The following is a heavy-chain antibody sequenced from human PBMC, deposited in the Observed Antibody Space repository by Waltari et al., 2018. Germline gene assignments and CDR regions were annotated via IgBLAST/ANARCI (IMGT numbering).Heavy chain of an antibody. V-gene: IGHV4-31*03. CDR1: GGSIRSGGYY. J-gene: IGHJ4*02. CDR3: ARRGYSYDFDY. CDR2: IYYSGST. Sequence: QVQLQESGRGLGKPSQTLAITCTVSGGSIRSGGYYWGWIRQHPGKGLEWIGYIYYSGSTYYNPSLKSRVTISVDTSKNQFSLKLSSVTAADTAVYYCARRGYSYDFDYWGQGTLVTVSS. D-gene: IGHD5-18*01.